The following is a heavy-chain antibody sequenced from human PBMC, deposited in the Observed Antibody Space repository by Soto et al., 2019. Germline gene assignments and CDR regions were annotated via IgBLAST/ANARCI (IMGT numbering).Heavy chain of an antibody. Sequence: SQTLSLTCAISGDGVSSNSAGWNWIRQSPSRGLEWLGRTYYKSKWNNDYALSVKSRITINPDTSKNQFSLHLYSVTPEDTAVYYCTGITWFRGMDVWGQGTPVTVSS. V-gene: IGHV6-1*01. J-gene: IGHJ6*02. D-gene: IGHD3-10*01. CDR3: TGITWFRGMDV. CDR1: GDGVSSNSAG. CDR2: TYYKSKWNN.